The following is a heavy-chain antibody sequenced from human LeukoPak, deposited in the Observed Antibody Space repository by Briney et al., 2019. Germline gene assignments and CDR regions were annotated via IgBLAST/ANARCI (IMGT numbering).Heavy chain of an antibody. CDR3: ARAFLVGYSPEEYFFDY. Sequence: SGTLSLTCGVSGGSIRSSNWRSWVRQPPGKGLEGIGEIHHSGTTNYNPSLKSRVTISVDQSKNQFSLKLNSVTAADTAVYYCARAFLVGYSPEEYFFDYWGQGTLVTVSS. D-gene: IGHD2-21*01. V-gene: IGHV4-4*02. J-gene: IGHJ4*02. CDR1: GGSIRSSNW. CDR2: IHHSGTT.